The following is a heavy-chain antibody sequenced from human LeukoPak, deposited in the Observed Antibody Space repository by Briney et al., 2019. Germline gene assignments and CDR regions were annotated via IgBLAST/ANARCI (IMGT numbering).Heavy chain of an antibody. CDR1: GDSISSSSYY. D-gene: IGHD3-10*01. CDR3: ARNYGSGSYSGLPPFDY. CDR2: ISYSGNT. Sequence: PSETLSLTCSVSGDSISSSSYYWGWIRQPPGKGLEWIGSISYSGNTYYNPSLKSRVTISVDTSKNQFSLKLSSVTAADTAVYYCARNYGSGSYSGLPPFDYWGQGTLVTVSS. V-gene: IGHV4-39*07. J-gene: IGHJ4*02.